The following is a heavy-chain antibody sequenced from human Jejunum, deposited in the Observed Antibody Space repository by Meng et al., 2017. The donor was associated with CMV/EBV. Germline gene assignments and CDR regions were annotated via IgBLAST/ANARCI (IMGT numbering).Heavy chain of an antibody. V-gene: IGHV3-23*01. D-gene: IGHD3-3*01. Sequence: DMTWVRKAQGKGLEWVSGISGNSGSTYYADSVKGRFSISRDNSKNTVYLQMNSLRAEDTAVYYCASRPGAIFGVVIIPNFDYWGQGTLVTVSS. CDR2: ISGNSGST. J-gene: IGHJ4*02. CDR3: ASRPGAIFGVVIIPNFDY. CDR1: D.